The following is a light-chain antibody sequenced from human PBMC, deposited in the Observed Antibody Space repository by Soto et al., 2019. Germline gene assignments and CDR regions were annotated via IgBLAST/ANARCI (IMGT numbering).Light chain of an antibody. Sequence: EIVMSQSPATLSVSAGERATLSCRASQSVSSNLAWYQQKPGQAPRLLIYGESARATGIPARFSGSGSGTEFTLTISSLQSEDFAVYFCQQYYDWPRTFGQGTKVDIK. V-gene: IGKV3-15*01. CDR2: GES. CDR3: QQYYDWPRT. J-gene: IGKJ1*01. CDR1: QSVSSN.